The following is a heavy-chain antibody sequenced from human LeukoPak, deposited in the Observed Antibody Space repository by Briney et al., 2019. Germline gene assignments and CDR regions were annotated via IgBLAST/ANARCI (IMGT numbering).Heavy chain of an antibody. CDR2: TYYRSKWYN. CDR1: GNSVSSNSAA. CDR3: ARDYTVMVDWYFDL. Sequence: SQTLSLTCAISGNSVSSNSAAWNWIRQSPSRGLEWLGRTYYRSKWYNDYAVSVKSRVTINPDTSKNQFSLQLNSVTPEDTAVYYCARDYTVMVDWYFDLWGRGTLVTVSS. J-gene: IGHJ2*01. D-gene: IGHD5-18*01. V-gene: IGHV6-1*01.